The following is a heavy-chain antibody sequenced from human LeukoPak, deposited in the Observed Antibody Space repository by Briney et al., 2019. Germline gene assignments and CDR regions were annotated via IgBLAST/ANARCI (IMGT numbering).Heavy chain of an antibody. CDR2: INPNSGGT. J-gene: IGHJ4*02. Sequence: GASVKVSCKASGYTFTGYYMHWVRQAPGQGLELMGWINPNSGGTNYSHKFQGRGTMTRDTAISKAYMELRRLRSDDTAVYYCARVFLPQDYDFWSGYLYYFDYWGQGTLVTVSS. D-gene: IGHD3-3*01. CDR1: GYTFTGYY. V-gene: IGHV1-2*07. CDR3: ARVFLPQDYDFWSGYLYYFDY.